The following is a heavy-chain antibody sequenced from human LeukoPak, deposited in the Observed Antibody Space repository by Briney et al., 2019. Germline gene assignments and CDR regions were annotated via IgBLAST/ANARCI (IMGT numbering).Heavy chain of an antibody. Sequence: SENLSLTCAGSGGSISANNWWRWVRQPPGKGLEWIGEIFHSGSTNYKPSLKSRVTISVDKSNNQFTLTLTSLTAADTAVYYCARDQNPAGSGSPLADAFDVWGQGAKVTVSS. CDR1: GGSISANNW. V-gene: IGHV4-4*02. D-gene: IGHD6-19*01. CDR3: ARDQNPAGSGSPLADAFDV. J-gene: IGHJ3*01. CDR2: IFHSGST.